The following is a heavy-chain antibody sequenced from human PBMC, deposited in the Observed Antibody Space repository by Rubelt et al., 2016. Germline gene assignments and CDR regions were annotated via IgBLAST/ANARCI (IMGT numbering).Heavy chain of an antibody. CDR2: ISGSGGST. CDR1: GFTFSSYA. J-gene: IGHJ4*02. CDR3: VRALGKEIYGDC. V-gene: IGHV3-23*04. Sequence: EEQLVESGGGLVQPGGSLRLSCAASGFTFSSYAMSWVRQAPGKGLEWVSGISGSGGSTYYADSVKGRFTISRDNSKNALYLQLSSLGAEDTAVDYFVRALGKEIYGDCWGQGTLVTVSS. D-gene: IGHD4-17*01.